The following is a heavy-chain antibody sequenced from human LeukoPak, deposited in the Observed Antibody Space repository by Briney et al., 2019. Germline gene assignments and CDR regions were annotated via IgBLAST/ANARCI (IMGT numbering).Heavy chain of an antibody. CDR3: ASKYSSGWYPLDY. V-gene: IGHV3-21*01. J-gene: IGHJ4*02. D-gene: IGHD6-19*01. CDR2: ISSSSSYI. Sequence: GGSLRLSCAVSGFTFSSYSMNWVRQAPGKGLEWVSSISSSSSYIYYADSVKGRFTISRDNAKNSLYLQMNSLRAEDTAVYYCASKYSSGWYPLDYWGQGTLVTVSS. CDR1: GFTFSSYS.